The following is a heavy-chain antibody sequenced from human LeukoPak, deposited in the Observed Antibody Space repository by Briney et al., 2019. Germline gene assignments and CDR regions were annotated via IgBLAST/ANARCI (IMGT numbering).Heavy chain of an antibody. Sequence: GASVTVSCKASGYTFTGCYMHWVRHAPGPGLEWMGWINLNNGGTNYAQKFQGRVSMTRDTSISTAYMELSRLRSDDTAVYYCAMSHDYYDSSGYYYFDYWGQGTLVTVSS. D-gene: IGHD3-22*01. CDR3: AMSHDYYDSSGYYYFDY. J-gene: IGHJ4*02. CDR1: GYTFTGCY. CDR2: INLNNGGT. V-gene: IGHV1-2*02.